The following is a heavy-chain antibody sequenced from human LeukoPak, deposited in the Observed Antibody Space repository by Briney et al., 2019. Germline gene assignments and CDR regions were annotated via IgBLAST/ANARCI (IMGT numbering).Heavy chain of an antibody. V-gene: IGHV3-23*01. J-gene: IGHJ4*02. Sequence: PGGSRRLSCAASGFSFRSYAMSWVRQPPGKGLEWVLSISDSGDNTYYADSVKGRFTISRDNAKNSLYLQMNSLRAEDTALYYCAKRVGQGSFDYWGQGTLVTVSS. CDR3: AKRVGQGSFDY. D-gene: IGHD3-16*01. CDR2: ISDSGDNT. CDR1: GFSFRSYA.